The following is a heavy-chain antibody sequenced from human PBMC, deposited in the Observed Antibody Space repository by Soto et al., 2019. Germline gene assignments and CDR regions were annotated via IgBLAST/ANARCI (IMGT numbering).Heavy chain of an antibody. CDR1: RGSITSSNYY. D-gene: IGHD6-19*01. CDR3: ARWCSSGWYNWFDP. V-gene: IGHV4-39*07. J-gene: IGHJ5*02. Sequence: PSETLSLTCTVFRGSITSSNYYWAWIRQHPGEGLEWIGSFDYTGTTYYNSSLNGRVAISIDTSGNQFSLRLTSVTAADTAVYYCARWCSSGWYNWFDPWGQGTLVTVSS. CDR2: FDYTGTT.